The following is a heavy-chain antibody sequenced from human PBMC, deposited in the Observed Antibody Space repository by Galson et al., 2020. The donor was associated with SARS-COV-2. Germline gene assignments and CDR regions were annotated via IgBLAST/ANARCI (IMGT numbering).Heavy chain of an antibody. CDR3: ASSPTYPKYHFDH. Sequence: SETLSLTCSVSGGSINDYYWNWLRQPPGKGLEWIGFIYYSGTTNYNPSLKNRVTISMDTSKDQFSLKLTSVTAADTAVYYCASSPTYPKYHFDHWGQGTLVTVSS. CDR2: IYYSGTT. J-gene: IGHJ4*02. CDR1: GGSINDYY. D-gene: IGHD2-2*01. V-gene: IGHV4-59*13.